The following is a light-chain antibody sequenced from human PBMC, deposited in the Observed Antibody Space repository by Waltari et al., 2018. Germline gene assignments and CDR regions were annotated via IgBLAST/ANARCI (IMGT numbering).Light chain of an antibody. CDR2: GNS. CDR1: SSTIGAGYE. Sequence: QSVLTQPPSVSGAQGQRVTIPCTGSSSTIGAGYEVHWYQQLPGTAPKLLIYGNSNRPSGVPDRFSGSKSGTSASLAITGLQAEDEADYYGQSYDSSLRGVFGGGTKLTVL. V-gene: IGLV1-40*01. J-gene: IGLJ3*02. CDR3: QSYDSSLRGV.